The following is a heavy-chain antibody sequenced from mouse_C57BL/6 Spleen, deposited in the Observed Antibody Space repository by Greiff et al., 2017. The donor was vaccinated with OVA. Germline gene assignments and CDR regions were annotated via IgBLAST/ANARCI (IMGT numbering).Heavy chain of an antibody. Sequence: QVQLKQPGAELVMPGASVKLSCKASGYTFTSYWMHWVKQRPGQGLEWIGEIDPSDSYTNYNQKFKGKSTLTVDKSSSTAYMQLSSLTSEDSAVYYCARSRYGSYWYFDVWGTGTTVTVSS. CDR1: GYTFTSYW. V-gene: IGHV1-69*01. D-gene: IGHD1-1*01. J-gene: IGHJ1*03. CDR3: ARSRYGSYWYFDV. CDR2: IDPSDSYT.